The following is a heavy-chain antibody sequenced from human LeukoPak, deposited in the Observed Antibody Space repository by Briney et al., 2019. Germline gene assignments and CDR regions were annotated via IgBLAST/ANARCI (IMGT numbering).Heavy chain of an antibody. CDR3: AKHNAYDNSGYSYHFDS. D-gene: IGHD3-22*01. Sequence: EGSLRLSCAASGFTFSSYAVTWVRQAPGKGLEWVSAINDRGGHTYYTDSVKGRFTISRDHSKSTLYLQMNSLRAEDTAVYYCAKHNAYDNSGYSYHFDSWGQGTLVTVSS. CDR2: INDRGGHT. J-gene: IGHJ4*02. V-gene: IGHV3-23*01. CDR1: GFTFSSYA.